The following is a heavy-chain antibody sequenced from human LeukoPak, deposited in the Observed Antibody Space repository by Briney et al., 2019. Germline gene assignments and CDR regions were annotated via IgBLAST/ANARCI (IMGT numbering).Heavy chain of an antibody. CDR2: INHSGST. J-gene: IGHJ4*02. CDR3: ARSSSWPSD. V-gene: IGHV4-34*01. CDR1: GGSFSGYY. Sequence: PSETLSLTCAVYGGSFSGYYWSWIRQPPGKGLEWIGEINHSGSTNYNPSLKSRVTISVDTSKNQFSLKLSSVTAVDTAVYYCARSSSWPSDWGQGTLVTVSS. D-gene: IGHD6-13*01.